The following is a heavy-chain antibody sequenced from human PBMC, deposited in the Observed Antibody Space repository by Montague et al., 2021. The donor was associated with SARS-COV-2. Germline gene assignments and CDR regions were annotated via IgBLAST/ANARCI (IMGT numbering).Heavy chain of an antibody. D-gene: IGHD3-10*01. Sequence: SLRLSCAASGFTFSSYAMHWVRQAPGKGLEWVAVISYDGSNKYYADSVKGRFTISRDNSKNTLYLQMNSLRAEDTAVYYCVGELLYGMDVWGQGTTVTVSS. CDR3: VGELLYGMDV. J-gene: IGHJ6*02. CDR2: ISYDGSNK. V-gene: IGHV3-30*04. CDR1: GFTFSSYA.